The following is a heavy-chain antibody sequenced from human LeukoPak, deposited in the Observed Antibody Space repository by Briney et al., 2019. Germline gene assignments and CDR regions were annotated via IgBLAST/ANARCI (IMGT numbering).Heavy chain of an antibody. D-gene: IGHD1-14*01. Sequence: GGSLRLSCAASDFTFSTFTMHWVRQAPGKGLEWVSSASSSSRTINYADSVQGRSTVSRDNANNSMYLQINDLRREDTAVYYCARGSPRGGLDSWGQGTLVTVSS. CDR3: ARGSPRGGLDS. CDR1: DFTFSTFT. CDR2: ASSSSRTI. V-gene: IGHV3-48*01. J-gene: IGHJ4*02.